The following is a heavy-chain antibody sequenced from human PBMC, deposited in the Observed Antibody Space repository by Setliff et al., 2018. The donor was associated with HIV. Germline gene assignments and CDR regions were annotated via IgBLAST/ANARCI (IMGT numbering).Heavy chain of an antibody. Sequence: GGSLRLSCAASGFSFSNYGMHWVRQAPGKGQEWVIFIRYDGSDNYYIDSVKGRFTISRDNSKNTLYLQMNSLRDEDTAVYYCAKDVGGGSGHYPLYMDVWGKGTTVTVSS. CDR1: GFSFSNYG. CDR2: IRYDGSDN. D-gene: IGHD3-3*01. CDR3: AKDVGGGSGHYPLYMDV. V-gene: IGHV3-30*02. J-gene: IGHJ6*03.